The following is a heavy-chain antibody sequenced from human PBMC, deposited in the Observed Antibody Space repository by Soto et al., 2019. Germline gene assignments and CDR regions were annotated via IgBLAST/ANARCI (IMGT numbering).Heavy chain of an antibody. CDR2: IKSKTDGGTT. V-gene: IGHV3-15*01. CDR1: GFTFSNAW. J-gene: IGHJ4*02. D-gene: IGHD5-18*01. CDR3: TTSIDSAIPFDY. Sequence: PVGSLRLSCAASGFTFSNAWMSWVRQAPGKGLEWVGRIKSKTDGGTTDYAAPVKGRFTISRDDSKNTLYLQMNSLKTEDTAVYYCTTSIDSAIPFDYWGQGTLVTVSS.